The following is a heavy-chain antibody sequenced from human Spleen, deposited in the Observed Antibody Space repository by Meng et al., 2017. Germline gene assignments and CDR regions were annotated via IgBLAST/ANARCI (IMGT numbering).Heavy chain of an antibody. CDR1: GYSIRSGYY. D-gene: IGHD4-11*01. V-gene: IGHV4-34*01. J-gene: IGHJ4*02. CDR2: INHSGST. Sequence: SETLSLTCTVSGYSIRSGYYWSWIRQPPGKGLEWIGEINHSGSTNYNPSLESRATISVDTSQNNLSLKLSSVTAADSAVYYCARGPTTMAHDFDYWGQGTLVTVSS. CDR3: ARGPTTMAHDFDY.